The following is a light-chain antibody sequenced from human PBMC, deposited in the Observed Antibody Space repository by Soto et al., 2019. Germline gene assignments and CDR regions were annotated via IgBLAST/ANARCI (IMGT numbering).Light chain of an antibody. J-gene: IGKJ5*01. V-gene: IGKV2D-29*02. Sequence: DVVMTQTPLSLSVAPGQPASISCKSSQSLLHITGETFLLWYLQKPGQSPQLLIYEVSTRVSGVPDRFSGSGSGTDFTLEIRRVETDDVGIYYCMQSTQLPPTFGQGTRLGIE. CDR2: EVS. CDR1: QSLLHITGETF. CDR3: MQSTQLPPT.